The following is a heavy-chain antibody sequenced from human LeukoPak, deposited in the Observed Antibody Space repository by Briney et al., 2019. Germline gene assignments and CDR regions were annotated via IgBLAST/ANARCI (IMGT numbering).Heavy chain of an antibody. CDR3: AKDISWGSYIS. CDR2: IKGIGPTT. V-gene: IGHV3-11*01. CDR1: GFTFSDYY. J-gene: IGHJ4*02. Sequence: GGSLRLSCAASGFTFSDYYMSWIRQAPGKGLEWVSTIKGIGPTTYYADSLKGRFTISRDNAKNSLYLQMNSLRAEDTAVYYCAKDISWGSYISWGQGTLVTVSS. D-gene: IGHD3-16*01.